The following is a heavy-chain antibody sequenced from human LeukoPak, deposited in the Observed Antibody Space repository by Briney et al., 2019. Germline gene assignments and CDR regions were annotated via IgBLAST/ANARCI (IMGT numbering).Heavy chain of an antibody. J-gene: IGHJ6*03. CDR3: ATRSSSLPYYYYYMDV. D-gene: IGHD6-6*01. Sequence: SQTLSLTCTVSGGSISSGTYYWRWIRQPAGKGLEWIGRIYTSGNTNYNPSLKSRVTISVDTSKNQFSLKLSSVTAADTAVYYCATRSSSLPYYYYYMDVWGKGTTVTVSS. V-gene: IGHV4-61*02. CDR2: IYTSGNT. CDR1: GGSISSGTYY.